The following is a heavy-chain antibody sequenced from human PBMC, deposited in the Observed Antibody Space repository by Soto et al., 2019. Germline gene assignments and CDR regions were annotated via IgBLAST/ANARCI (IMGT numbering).Heavy chain of an antibody. V-gene: IGHV3-21*06. CDR2: ISSTTNYI. Sequence: GGSLRLSCAASGFTFARYSMNWVRQAPGKGLEWVSSISSTTNYIYYGDSMKGRFTISRDNAKNSPYLEMNSLRAEDTAVYYCARESEDLTSNFDYWGQGTLVTVSS. CDR1: GFTFARYS. J-gene: IGHJ4*02. CDR3: ARESEDLTSNFDY.